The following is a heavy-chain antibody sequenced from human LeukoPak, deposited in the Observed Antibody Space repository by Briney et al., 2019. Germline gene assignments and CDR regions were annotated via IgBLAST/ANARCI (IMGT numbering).Heavy chain of an antibody. CDR1: GYTFTSYD. Sequence: ASVKVSCKASGYTFTSYDINWVRQATGQGLEWMGWMNPNSGNTGYAQKFQGRVTMTRNTSISTAYMELSSLRSEDTAVYYCARTSWRWLHNSSWFDPWGQGTLVTVSS. CDR3: ARTSWRWLHNSSWFDP. CDR2: MNPNSGNT. V-gene: IGHV1-8*01. J-gene: IGHJ5*02. D-gene: IGHD5-24*01.